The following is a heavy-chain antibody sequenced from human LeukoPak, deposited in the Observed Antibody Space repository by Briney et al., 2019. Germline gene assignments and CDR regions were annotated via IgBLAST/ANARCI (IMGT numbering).Heavy chain of an antibody. J-gene: IGHJ4*02. CDR1: GGSISNYY. CDR2: IYYSGST. Sequence: PSETLSLTCTVSGGSISNYYWSWIRQPPGKGLEWIGYIYYSGSTNYNPSLKSRVTISVDTSKNQFSPKLSSVTAADTAVYYCARAGMYNWNYFDYWGQGTLVTVSS. CDR3: ARAGMYNWNYFDY. D-gene: IGHD1-20*01. V-gene: IGHV4-59*01.